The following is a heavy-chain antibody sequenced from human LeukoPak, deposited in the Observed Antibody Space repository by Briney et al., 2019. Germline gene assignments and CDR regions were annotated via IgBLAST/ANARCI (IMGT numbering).Heavy chain of an antibody. J-gene: IGHJ4*02. Sequence: SETLSLTCAVYGGSFSGYYWSWIRQPPGKGLEWIGEINHSGSTNYNPSLKSRVTISVDTSKNQFSLKLSSVTAADTAVYYCARGQVLTGYYKRGPLGPIDYWGQGTLVTVSS. D-gene: IGHD3-9*01. V-gene: IGHV4-34*01. CDR1: GGSFSGYY. CDR3: ARGQVLTGYYKRGPLGPIDY. CDR2: INHSGST.